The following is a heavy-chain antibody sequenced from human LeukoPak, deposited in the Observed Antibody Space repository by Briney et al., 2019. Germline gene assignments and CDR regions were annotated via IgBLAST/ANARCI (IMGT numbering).Heavy chain of an antibody. Sequence: GESLKISCKGSGYSFTSYWIGWVRQMPRKGLEWMGIIYPGDSDTRYSPSFQGQVTISADKSISTAYMQWSSLKASDTAMYYCARQVRTTVTSYYFDYWGQGTLVTVSS. CDR2: IYPGDSDT. V-gene: IGHV5-51*01. J-gene: IGHJ4*02. D-gene: IGHD4-17*01. CDR3: ARQVRTTVTSYYFDY. CDR1: GYSFTSYW.